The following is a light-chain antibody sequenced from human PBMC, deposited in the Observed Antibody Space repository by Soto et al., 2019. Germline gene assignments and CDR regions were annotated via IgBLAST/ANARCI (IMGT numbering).Light chain of an antibody. CDR1: SSDVGGYNY. CDR2: DVS. J-gene: IGLJ1*01. Sequence: QSALTQPASVSGSPGQSITICCTGASSDVGGYNYVSWYQHHPGKAPKLMIFDVSNRPSGVSNRFSGSKSSNTASLTISGPQLEDEFYNSCTTNKTNTPPQIVSETGTKVTVL. V-gene: IGLV2-14*03. CDR3: TTNKTNTPPQIV.